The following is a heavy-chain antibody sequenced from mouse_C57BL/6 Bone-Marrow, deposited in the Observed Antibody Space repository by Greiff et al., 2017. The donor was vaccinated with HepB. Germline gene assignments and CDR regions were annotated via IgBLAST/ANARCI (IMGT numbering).Heavy chain of an antibody. CDR3: AREFTTVVEGAMDY. J-gene: IGHJ4*01. D-gene: IGHD1-1*01. V-gene: IGHV2-2*01. CDR2: IWSGGST. Sequence: QVHVKQSGPGLVQPSQSLSITCTVSGFSLTSYGVHWVRQSPGKGLEWLGVIWSGGSTDYNAAFISRLSISKDNSKSQVFFKMNSLQADDTAIYYCAREFTTVVEGAMDYWGQGTSVTVSS. CDR1: GFSLTSYG.